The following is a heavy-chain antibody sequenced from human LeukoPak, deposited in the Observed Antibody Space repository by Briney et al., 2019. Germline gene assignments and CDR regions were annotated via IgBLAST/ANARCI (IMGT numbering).Heavy chain of an antibody. CDR2: LYDAGNT. V-gene: IGHV4-39*07. Sequence: SETLSLTCTVSGGSITSSSYYWAWIRQPPGKGLEWIGSLYDAGNTYYNPSLKSRVAISVDTAKKQVSLRLTSLTAADTAVYYCARDVTVRGSPYRRYFDFWGQGSLVAVSS. J-gene: IGHJ4*02. D-gene: IGHD3-10*01. CDR3: ARDVTVRGSPYRRYFDF. CDR1: GGSITSSSYY.